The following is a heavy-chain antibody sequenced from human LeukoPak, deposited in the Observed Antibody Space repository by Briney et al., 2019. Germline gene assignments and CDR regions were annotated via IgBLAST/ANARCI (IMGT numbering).Heavy chain of an antibody. CDR1: GDSISGHH. Sequence: SETLSLTCTVSGDSISGHHWGWFRQPPGERLEWIANIHSNGYTDYNPSLKSRITISVDMSRNQFSLKLNSMTVADTAVYYCARHKSSGAYPLDYWGQGTQVTVSS. CDR2: IHSNGYT. V-gene: IGHV4-59*08. CDR3: ARHKSSGAYPLDY. D-gene: IGHD3-10*01. J-gene: IGHJ4*02.